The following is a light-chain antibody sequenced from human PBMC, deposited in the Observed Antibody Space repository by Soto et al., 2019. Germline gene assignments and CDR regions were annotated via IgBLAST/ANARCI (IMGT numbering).Light chain of an antibody. CDR2: KAS. CDR3: QQYNSYSPLT. J-gene: IGKJ4*01. V-gene: IGKV1-5*03. Sequence: DIQMTQSPSTLSAFVGDRVTITCRASQNIGAWLARYQQKPGKAPKLLIYKASNLESGVPSRFSGSGSGTEFTLTISSLQPDDFATYYCQQYNSYSPLTFGGGTKVDIK. CDR1: QNIGAW.